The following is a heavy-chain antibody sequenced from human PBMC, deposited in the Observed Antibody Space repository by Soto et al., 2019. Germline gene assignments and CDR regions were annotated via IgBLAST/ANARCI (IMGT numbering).Heavy chain of an antibody. D-gene: IGHD1-26*01. Sequence: SETLSLTCTVSGGSISSGGYYWSWIRQHPGTGLVWIGHISYSGSTYYNPSLKSQVTITVEESKNQFSMRLNSVTASDTAVFYCARVYGGSYSDSWGQGTLVTVSS. J-gene: IGHJ4*02. CDR2: ISYSGST. V-gene: IGHV4-31*01. CDR1: GGSISSGGYY. CDR3: ARVYGGSYSDS.